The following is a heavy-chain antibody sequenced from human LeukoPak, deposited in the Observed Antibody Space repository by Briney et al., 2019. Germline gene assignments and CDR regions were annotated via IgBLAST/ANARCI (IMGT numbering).Heavy chain of an antibody. CDR2: IKEDGTKQ. J-gene: IGHJ3*02. CDR3: ARDPPPPLDAFDI. Sequence: GGSLRLSCGASGFSFSTSWMTWVRRAPGKGLEWVASIKEDGTKQYFVDSVKGRFTISRDNAKSSLYLQMNSLRVEDTAVYYCARDPPPPLDAFDIWGQGTMVTVSS. CDR1: GFSFSTSW. V-gene: IGHV3-7*01.